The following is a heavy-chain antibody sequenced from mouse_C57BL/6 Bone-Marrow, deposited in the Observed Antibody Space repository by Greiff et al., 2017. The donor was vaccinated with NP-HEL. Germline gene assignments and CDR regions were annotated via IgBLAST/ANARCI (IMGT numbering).Heavy chain of an antibody. CDR2: IYPGDGDT. V-gene: IGHV1-80*01. Sequence: QVQLQQSGAELVKPGASVKISCKASGYAFSGYWMNWVKQRPGKGLEWIGQIYPGDGDTNYNGKFKGKATLTADKSSSTAYMQLSSLTSEDSAVYFCARLNWAWFAYWGQGTLVTVSA. CDR3: ARLNWAWFAY. CDR1: GYAFSGYW. J-gene: IGHJ3*01. D-gene: IGHD4-1*01.